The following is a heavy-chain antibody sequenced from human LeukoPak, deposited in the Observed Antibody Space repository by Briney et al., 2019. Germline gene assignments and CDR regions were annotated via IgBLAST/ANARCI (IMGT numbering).Heavy chain of an antibody. CDR3: IRDPTNTSGRYAYFDY. V-gene: IGHV1-18*01. Sequence: ASVKLSCKSSGYTFNHHGISWVRHAPGQGLEWMGWISCYNGDTNYAQKFQGRVTMSTATSTSTAYMELTGLRSDDTAVYYCIRDPTNTSGRYAYFDYWGQGTLVTVSS. D-gene: IGHD6-19*01. CDR1: GYTFNHHG. CDR2: ISCYNGDT. J-gene: IGHJ4*02.